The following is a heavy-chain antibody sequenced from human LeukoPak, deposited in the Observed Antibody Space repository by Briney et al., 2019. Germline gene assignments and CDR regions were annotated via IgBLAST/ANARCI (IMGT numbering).Heavy chain of an antibody. Sequence: ASVKVSCKASGYTFTSYDINWVRQATGQGLEWMGWMNPNSGNTGYAQKSQGRVTMTRNTSISTAYMELSSLRSEDTAVYYCARGRRGGWLQLYYFDYWGQGTLVTVSS. D-gene: IGHD5-24*01. V-gene: IGHV1-8*01. CDR1: GYTFTSYD. J-gene: IGHJ4*02. CDR2: MNPNSGNT. CDR3: ARGRRGGWLQLYYFDY.